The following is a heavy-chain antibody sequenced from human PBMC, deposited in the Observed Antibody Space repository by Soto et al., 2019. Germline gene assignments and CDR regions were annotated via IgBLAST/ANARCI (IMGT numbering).Heavy chain of an antibody. CDR1: GFTFSSYA. J-gene: IGHJ5*02. Sequence: QVQLVESGGGVVQPGRSLRLSCAASGFTFSSYAMHWVRQAPGKGLEWVAVISYDGSNKYYADSVKGRFTISRDNSKNTRYLQMNSVRAEDTAVYYGARSDYYDSSGYYPNWFDPWGQGTLVTVSS. V-gene: IGHV3-30-3*01. D-gene: IGHD3-22*01. CDR2: ISYDGSNK. CDR3: ARSDYYDSSGYYPNWFDP.